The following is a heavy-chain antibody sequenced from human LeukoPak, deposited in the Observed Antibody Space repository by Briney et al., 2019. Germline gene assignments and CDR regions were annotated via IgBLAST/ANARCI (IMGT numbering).Heavy chain of an antibody. D-gene: IGHD3-22*01. CDR1: GFSLTSNY. CDR2: IIPIFGTA. J-gene: IGHJ5*01. CDR3: AREVWYYGSSGYSYKHNRFDS. Sequence: ASVKVSCKASGFSLTSNYVHWVRQAPGQGLEWMGGIIPIFGTANYAQKFQGRVAITADESTSTAYMELSSLRSEDTAVYYCAREVWYYGSSGYSYKHNRFDSWGQGTLVTVSP. V-gene: IGHV1-69*13.